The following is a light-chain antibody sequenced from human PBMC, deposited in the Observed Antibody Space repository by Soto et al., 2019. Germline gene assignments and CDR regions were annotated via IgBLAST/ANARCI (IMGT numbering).Light chain of an antibody. V-gene: IGKV3-20*01. J-gene: IGKJ5*01. CDR1: QTLSNSF. Sequence: EIVMTQSPATLSVSPGERATLSCRASQTLSNSFIAWYQQKPGQAPRLLIYDTYSRATGVPDRYSASGSGTDFTLTIRRLEPEDFAVFFCKQYGTSEIIFGQGTRLEIK. CDR3: KQYGTSEII. CDR2: DTY.